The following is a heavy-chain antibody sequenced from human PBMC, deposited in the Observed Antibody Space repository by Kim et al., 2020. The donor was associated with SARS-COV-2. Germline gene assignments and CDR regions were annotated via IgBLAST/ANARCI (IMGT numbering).Heavy chain of an antibody. J-gene: IGHJ4*02. D-gene: IGHD3-10*02. Sequence: SVKVSCKASGGTFSSYAISWVRQAPGQGLEWMGGIIPIFGTANYAQKFQGRVTITADESTSTAYMELSSLRSEDTAVYYCARDVRSSRTPTKAHFDYWGQGTLVTVSS. CDR3: ARDVRSSRTPTKAHFDY. CDR1: GGTFSSYA. CDR2: IIPIFGTA. V-gene: IGHV1-69*13.